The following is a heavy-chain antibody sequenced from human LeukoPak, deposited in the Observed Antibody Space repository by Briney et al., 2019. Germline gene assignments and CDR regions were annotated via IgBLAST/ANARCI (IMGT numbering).Heavy chain of an antibody. D-gene: IGHD3-16*02. CDR2: IKQDGSEK. Sequence: GGSLRLSCEASGFTFNNYWMSWVRQAPGRGLEWVANIKQDGSEKYYADSVKGRFTISRDNAKNSLYLQMSSLRAEDTAVYYCARDYLGDWGQGTLVTVSS. J-gene: IGHJ4*02. CDR1: GFTFNNYW. CDR3: ARDYLGD. V-gene: IGHV3-7*01.